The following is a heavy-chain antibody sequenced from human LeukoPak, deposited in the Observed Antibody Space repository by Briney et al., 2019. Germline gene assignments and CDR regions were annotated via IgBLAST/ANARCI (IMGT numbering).Heavy chain of an antibody. Sequence: PGGSLRLSCAASGFTFNNHPLHWVRQAPGKGLEWVAVLASDGSNKYYADSVKGRFTISRDTSKNTLYLQMNSLRPEDTAVYYCAXGXXXXXXXXDXSITXSKAGVSWGQGTLVTVSS. CDR3: AXGXXXXXXXXDXSITXSKAGVS. J-gene: IGHJ5*02. V-gene: IGHV3-30*04. CDR1: GFTFNNHP. D-gene: IGHD5-24*01. CDR2: LASDGSNK.